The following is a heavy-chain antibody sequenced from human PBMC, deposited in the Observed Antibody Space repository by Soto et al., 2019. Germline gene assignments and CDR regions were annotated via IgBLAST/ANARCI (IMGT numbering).Heavy chain of an antibody. CDR3: ARDLSGYGYDY. Sequence: GGSLRLSCAASGFTVSNNYMIWFRLPPGKGLEWVSLIYSGGTTYYADSVKGRFTISRDNSKNTLYLQMNSLRAEDTAVYYCARDLSGYGYDYWGQGALVTVSS. D-gene: IGHD5-18*01. V-gene: IGHV3-66*02. CDR1: GFTVSNNY. CDR2: IYSGGTT. J-gene: IGHJ4*02.